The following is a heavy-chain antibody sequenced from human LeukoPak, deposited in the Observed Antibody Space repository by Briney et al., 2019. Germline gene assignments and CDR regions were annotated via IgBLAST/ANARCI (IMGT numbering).Heavy chain of an antibody. J-gene: IGHJ4*02. Sequence: SETLSLTCSVSGGSISDNSWSWIRRPPGKGLEWIGHIHYTGSTDYNPSLKSRVAISVDTSKNQFSLKLSSVTAADTAVYYCASSRWELLRITYWGQGTLVTVSS. CDR1: GGSISDNS. V-gene: IGHV4-59*01. D-gene: IGHD1-26*01. CDR3: ASSRWELLRITY. CDR2: IHYTGST.